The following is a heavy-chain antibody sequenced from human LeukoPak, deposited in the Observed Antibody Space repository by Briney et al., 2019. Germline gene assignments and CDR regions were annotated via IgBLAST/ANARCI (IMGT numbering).Heavy chain of an antibody. CDR2: ISSSSSYI. D-gene: IGHD3-22*01. CDR3: ARVLYYDSSGYYGQTDAFDI. J-gene: IGHJ3*02. CDR1: GFTFSSYS. Sequence: PGGSLRLSCAASGFTFSSYSMNWVRQAPGKGLEWVSSISSSSSYIYYADSVKGRFTISRDNAKNSLYLQMNSLRAEDTAVYYCARVLYYDSSGYYGQTDAFDIWGQGTMVTVSS. V-gene: IGHV3-21*01.